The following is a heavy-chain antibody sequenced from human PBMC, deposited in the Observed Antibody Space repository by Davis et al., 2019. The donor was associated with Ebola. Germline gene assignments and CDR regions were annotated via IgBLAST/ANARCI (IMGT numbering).Heavy chain of an antibody. D-gene: IGHD3-3*01. J-gene: IGHJ6*02. Sequence: ASVKVSCKASGYIFTSYAMHWVRQAPGQRLEWMGWINGGNGDTKYSQKFRDRVTITRDTSASTAYMELSSLRSEDTAVYYCARVQMNDFWSGYHYGMDVWGQGTTVTVSS. CDR2: INGGNGDT. CDR3: ARVQMNDFWSGYHYGMDV. V-gene: IGHV1-3*01. CDR1: GYIFTSYA.